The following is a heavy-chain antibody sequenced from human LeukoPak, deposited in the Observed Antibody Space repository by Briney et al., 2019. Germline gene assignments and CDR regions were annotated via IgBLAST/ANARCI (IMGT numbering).Heavy chain of an antibody. Sequence: SVKLTCNASASTFSSYAISWMRQAPGQGLELMGGIIPNYGTADYAQKFQGRVTITADKSTSTAYMELSSLRSEDTAEYYCAREEVDIVVVPAREDAFVIWGQGTMVTVSS. CDR3: AREEVDIVVVPAREDAFVI. J-gene: IGHJ3*02. V-gene: IGHV1-69*06. CDR1: ASTFSSYA. CDR2: IIPNYGTA. D-gene: IGHD2-2*01.